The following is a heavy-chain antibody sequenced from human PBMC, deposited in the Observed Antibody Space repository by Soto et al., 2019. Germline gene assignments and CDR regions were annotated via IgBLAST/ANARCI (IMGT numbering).Heavy chain of an antibody. CDR1: GYAFTTYG. Sequence: QVHLVQSGAEVKKPGASVKVSCKGSGYAFTTYGITWVRQAPGQGLEWMGCISAHNDNTNYAQKLQGRVTVTRDTSTSTAYMELRSLRSDYTAVYYCARGRYGDYWGQGALVTVSS. J-gene: IGHJ4*02. V-gene: IGHV1-18*01. CDR3: ARGRYGDY. CDR2: ISAHNDNT. D-gene: IGHD1-1*01.